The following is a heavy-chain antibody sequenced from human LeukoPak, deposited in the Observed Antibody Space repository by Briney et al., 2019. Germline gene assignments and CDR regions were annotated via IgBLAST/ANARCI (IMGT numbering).Heavy chain of an antibody. CDR1: GFTFSSYN. V-gene: IGHV3-48*04. CDR3: ARVTRYRSGWFDY. D-gene: IGHD6-19*01. CDR2: ISSSGSTI. J-gene: IGHJ4*02. Sequence: GGSLRLSCAASGFTFSSYNMNWVRQAPGKGLEWVSYISSSGSTIYYADSVKGRLTISRDNAKNSLYLQMNSLRAEDTAVYYCARVTRYRSGWFDYWGQGTLVTVSS.